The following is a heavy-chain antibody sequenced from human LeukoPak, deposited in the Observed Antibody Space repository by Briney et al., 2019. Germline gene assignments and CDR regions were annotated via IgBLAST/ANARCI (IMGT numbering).Heavy chain of an antibody. V-gene: IGHV3-21*01. CDR3: ARIHYYDSTGYFYYYYGMDV. J-gene: IGHJ6*02. Sequence: GGSLRLSCAASGFTFSTYSVNWVRQAPGKGLEWVSSISGSSSYKYYADSVKGRFTISRDNAKNSLYLQMNSLRAEDTALYYCARIHYYDSTGYFYYYYGMDVWGQGTTVTVSS. CDR2: ISGSSSYK. CDR1: GFTFSTYS. D-gene: IGHD3-22*01.